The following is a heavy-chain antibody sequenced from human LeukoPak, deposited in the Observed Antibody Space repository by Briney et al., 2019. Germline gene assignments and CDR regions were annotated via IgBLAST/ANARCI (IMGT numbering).Heavy chain of an antibody. D-gene: IGHD6-19*01. Sequence: PGGSLRLSCAASGFTFSSYWMSWVRQAPGKGLEWVAVISYDGSNKYYADSVKGRFTISRDNSKNTLYLQMNSLRAEDTAVYYCAKGVADRGGNWFDPWGQGTLVTVSS. CDR2: ISYDGSNK. CDR1: GFTFSSYW. CDR3: AKGVADRGGNWFDP. J-gene: IGHJ5*02. V-gene: IGHV3-30*18.